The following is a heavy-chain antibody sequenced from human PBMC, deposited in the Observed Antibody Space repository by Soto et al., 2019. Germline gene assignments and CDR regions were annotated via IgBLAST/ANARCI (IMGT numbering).Heavy chain of an antibody. CDR2: ISYDGSNK. J-gene: IGHJ4*02. CDR3: AKDPTFLRYFDWFPSDY. Sequence: QVQLVESGGGVVQPGRSLRLSCAASGFTFSSYGMHWVRQAPGKGLEWVAVISYDGSNKYYADSVKGRFTISRDNSKNTLYLQMTSLRAEDTAVYYCAKDPTFLRYFDWFPSDYWGQGTLVTVSS. D-gene: IGHD3-9*01. V-gene: IGHV3-30*18. CDR1: GFTFSSYG.